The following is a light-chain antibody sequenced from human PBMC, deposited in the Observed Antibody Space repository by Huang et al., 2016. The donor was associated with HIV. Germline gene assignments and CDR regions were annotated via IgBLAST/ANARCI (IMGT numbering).Light chain of an antibody. CDR3: QQYDSLYT. J-gene: IGKJ2*01. CDR1: QDIRSY. Sequence: IQMTQSPASLSAYVGDRVTISCQANQDIRSYLNWYQQKPGKAPRLLIYGASNLQEGVPSRFRGNGSGTDFTITISSLQSEDIATYYCQQYDSLYTFGQGTRLEIK. V-gene: IGKV1-33*01. CDR2: GAS.